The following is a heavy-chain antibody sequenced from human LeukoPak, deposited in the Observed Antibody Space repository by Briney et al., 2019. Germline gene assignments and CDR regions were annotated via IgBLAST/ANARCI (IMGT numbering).Heavy chain of an antibody. V-gene: IGHV4-31*03. CDR3: ARGTRWLQLNY. CDR1: GGSISSGGHY. CDR2: IYYSGST. Sequence: PSQTLSLTCTVSGGSISSGGHYWSWIRQHPGKGLEWIGYIYYSGSTNYNPSLKSRVSISVDTSKNQFSLKLSSVTAADTAVYYCARGTRWLQLNYWGQGTLVTVSS. J-gene: IGHJ4*02. D-gene: IGHD5-24*01.